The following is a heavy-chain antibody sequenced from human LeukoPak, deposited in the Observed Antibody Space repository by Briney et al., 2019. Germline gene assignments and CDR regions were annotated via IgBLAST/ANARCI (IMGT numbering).Heavy chain of an antibody. CDR3: ARVKGGIAVAGTRNNWFDP. V-gene: IGHV1-18*01. J-gene: IGHJ5*02. CDR1: GYTFTSYG. Sequence: ASVKVSCKASGYTFTSYGISWVRQAPGQGLEWVGWISAYNGNTNYAQTLQGRVTMTTDTSTSTAYMELRSLRSDDTAVYYCARVKGGIAVAGTRNNWFDPWGQGTLVTVSS. CDR2: ISAYNGNT. D-gene: IGHD6-19*01.